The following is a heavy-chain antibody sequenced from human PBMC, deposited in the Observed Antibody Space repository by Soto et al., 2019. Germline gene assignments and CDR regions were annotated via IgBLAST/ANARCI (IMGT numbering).Heavy chain of an antibody. CDR3: ARSVAVPGAHIDY. J-gene: IGHJ4*02. V-gene: IGHV1-8*01. Sequence: ASVKVSCKASGYTFTSYDINWVRPATGQGLEWMGWMNPNSGNTGYAQKFQGRVTMTRNTSISTAYMELSSLRSEDTAVYFCARSVAVPGAHIDYGGQGTQVTVSS. D-gene: IGHD6-19*01. CDR2: MNPNSGNT. CDR1: GYTFTSYD.